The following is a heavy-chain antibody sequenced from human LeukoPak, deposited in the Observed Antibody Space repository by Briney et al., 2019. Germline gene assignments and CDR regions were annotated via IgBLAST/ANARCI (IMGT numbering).Heavy chain of an antibody. D-gene: IGHD3-10*01. Sequence: SETLSLICAVYGGSFSGYYWSWIRQPPGKGLEGSGEINHSGSTNYNPSLKSRVTISVDTSKTQFSLKLSSVTAADTAVYYCARVTMVRGVMGWFDPWGQGTLVTVSS. CDR1: GGSFSGYY. CDR3: ARVTMVRGVMGWFDP. CDR2: INHSGST. V-gene: IGHV4-34*01. J-gene: IGHJ5*02.